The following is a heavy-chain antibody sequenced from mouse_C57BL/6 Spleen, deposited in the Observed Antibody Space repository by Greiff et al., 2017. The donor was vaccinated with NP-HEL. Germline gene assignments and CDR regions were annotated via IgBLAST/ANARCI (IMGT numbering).Heavy chain of an antibody. Sequence: EVQLVESGGGLVKPGGSLKLSCAASGFTFSDYGMHWVRQAPEKGLEWVAYISSGSSTIYYADTVKGRFPISRDNATNTLFQKMTSLRSENTTMYYCARKEYSNYAYYIDYWGQGTTLTVSS. CDR2: ISSGSSTI. D-gene: IGHD2-5*01. CDR3: ARKEYSNYAYYIDY. J-gene: IGHJ2*01. CDR1: GFTFSDYG. V-gene: IGHV5-17*01.